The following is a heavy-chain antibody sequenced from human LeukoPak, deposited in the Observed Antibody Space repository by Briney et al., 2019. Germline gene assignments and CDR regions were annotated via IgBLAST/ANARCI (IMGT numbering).Heavy chain of an antibody. CDR1: GFTFGSYV. J-gene: IGHJ4*02. CDR2: ISGDGGT. D-gene: IGHD2-15*01. CDR3: AIYVGGASCYSGVDY. Sequence: GGSLRLSCAASGFTFGSYVMSWVRQAPGKGPEWVSAISGDGGTYYSEPVKGRFTISSNNSTNTLYLLKNNLGGADTALCYYAIYVGGASCYSGVDYWGQGTLVTVAS. V-gene: IGHV3-23*01.